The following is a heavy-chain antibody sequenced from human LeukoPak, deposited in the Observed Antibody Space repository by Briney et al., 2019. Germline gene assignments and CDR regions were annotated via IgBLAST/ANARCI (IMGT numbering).Heavy chain of an antibody. D-gene: IGHD3-3*01. CDR1: GFTFSSYA. CDR3: ARVRGVVKTFDY. J-gene: IGHJ4*02. Sequence: GGSLRLSCAASGFTFSSYAMSWVRQAPGKGLEWVANIKQDGSEKYYVDSVKGRFTISRDNAKNSLYLQMNSLRAEDTAVYYCARVRGVVKTFDYWGQGTLVTVSS. V-gene: IGHV3-7*01. CDR2: IKQDGSEK.